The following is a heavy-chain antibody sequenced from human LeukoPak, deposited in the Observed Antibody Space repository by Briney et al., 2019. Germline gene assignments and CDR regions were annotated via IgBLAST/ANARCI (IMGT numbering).Heavy chain of an antibody. CDR3: ARDLAYSGYDPYYFDY. J-gene: IGHJ4*02. Sequence: GGSLRLSCAASGFTFSSYSMNWVRQAPGKGLEWVSSISSSSSYIYYADSVKGRFTISRDNAKNSLYLQMNSLGAEDTAVYFCARDLAYSGYDPYYFDYWGQGTLVTVSS. V-gene: IGHV3-21*06. CDR1: GFTFSSYS. CDR2: ISSSSSYI. D-gene: IGHD5-12*01.